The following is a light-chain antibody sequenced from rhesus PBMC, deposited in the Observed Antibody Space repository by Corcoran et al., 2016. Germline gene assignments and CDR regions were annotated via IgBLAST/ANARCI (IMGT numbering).Light chain of an antibody. CDR1: QSVSSK. J-gene: IGKJ1*01. CDR2: GAS. CDR3: QETSNLWA. Sequence: EIVMTQSPATLSLSPGETATISFRTSQSVSSKLAWYQQKPGQSPRLLISGASRRATGIPERFSGSGSGTDFTLTIRSLEPVDFAVYYCQETSNLWAFGQGTKVEIK. V-gene: IGKV3-31*02.